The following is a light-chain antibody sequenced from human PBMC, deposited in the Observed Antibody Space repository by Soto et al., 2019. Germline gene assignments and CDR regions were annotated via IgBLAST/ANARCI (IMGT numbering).Light chain of an antibody. CDR2: AAS. J-gene: IGKJ5*01. Sequence: EIVLTQSPGTLSLSPGERATLSCRASQSVSSSYLAWYQQKPGQAPRHLIYAASIRATDIPDRFSGSGSATDFTLTISRLELDDFAVFYCQQYGSYSITFGQGTRLEIK. CDR3: QQYGSYSIT. V-gene: IGKV3-20*01. CDR1: QSVSSSY.